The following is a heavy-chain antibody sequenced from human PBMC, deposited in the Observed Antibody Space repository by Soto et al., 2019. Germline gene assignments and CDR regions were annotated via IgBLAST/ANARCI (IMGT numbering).Heavy chain of an antibody. CDR3: AKRICGCGSDRSEMGGFDY. J-gene: IGHJ4*02. V-gene: IGHV3-30*18. Sequence: GGSLRLSCAASGFTFSSYGMYWVRQAPGKGLEWVAVISYDGSNKYYADSVKGRFTISRDNSKNTLYLQMNGLRAEDTAVYFCAKRICGCGSDRSEMGGFDYWGQGTLVTVSS. CDR1: GFTFSSYG. D-gene: IGHD6-19*01. CDR2: ISYDGSNK.